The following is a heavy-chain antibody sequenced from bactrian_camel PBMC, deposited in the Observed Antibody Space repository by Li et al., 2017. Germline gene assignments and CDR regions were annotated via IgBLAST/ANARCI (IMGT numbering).Heavy chain of an antibody. J-gene: IGHJ4*01. Sequence: VQLVESGGGSVQTGGSLRLSCAASGFTFSSYGMSWVRQAQGKGLEWVSAISTGGGGTYYADSMSGRFTISRDNTENMLYLQMNSLNSEDTALYYYAYTSAYWGQGTQVTVS. CDR3: AYTSAY. D-gene: IGHD2*01. CDR1: GFTFSSYG. V-gene: IGHV3S40*01. CDR2: ISTGGGGT.